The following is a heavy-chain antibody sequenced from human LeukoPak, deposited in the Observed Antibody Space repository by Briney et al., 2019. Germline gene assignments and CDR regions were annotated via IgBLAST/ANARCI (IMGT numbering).Heavy chain of an antibody. CDR2: ISWDGGST. CDR3: AKEQAARPHYYYYYYMDV. Sequence: GSLRLSCAASGFTFDDYTMHWVRQAPGKGLEWVSLISWDGGSTYYADSVKGRFTISRDNSKNSLYLQMNSLRTEDTALYYCAKEQAARPHYYYYYYMDVWGKGTTVTVSS. V-gene: IGHV3-43*01. CDR1: GFTFDDYT. J-gene: IGHJ6*03. D-gene: IGHD6-6*01.